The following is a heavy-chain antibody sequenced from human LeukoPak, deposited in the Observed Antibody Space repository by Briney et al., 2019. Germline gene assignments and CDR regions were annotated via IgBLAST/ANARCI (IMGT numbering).Heavy chain of an antibody. D-gene: IGHD3-3*01. CDR3: AGDRAQYYDDAFDI. CDR2: IKPDGSDV. CDR1: GFTFNIYW. J-gene: IGHJ3*02. Sequence: GGSLRLSCAASGFTFNIYWMSWVRQAPGKGLEWVANIKPDGSDVYYFDSVKGRFTISRDNAQNSLYLQMNTLRVEDTAVYYCAGDRAQYYDDAFDIWGQGTMVTVSS. V-gene: IGHV3-7*01.